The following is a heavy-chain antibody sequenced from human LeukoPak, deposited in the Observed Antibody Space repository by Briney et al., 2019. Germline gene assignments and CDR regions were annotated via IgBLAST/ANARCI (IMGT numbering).Heavy chain of an antibody. V-gene: IGHV4-59*01. CDR2: IYYSGST. J-gene: IGHJ6*02. CDR3: ARGYSYYYGMDV. CDR1: GGSISTYY. Sequence: SETLSLTCSVSGGSISTYYWSWIRQPPGKGLEWIGYIYYSGSTNYNPSLKSRATISVDTSKNQFSLKLSSVTAADTAVYYCARGYSYYYGMDVWGQGTTVTVSS.